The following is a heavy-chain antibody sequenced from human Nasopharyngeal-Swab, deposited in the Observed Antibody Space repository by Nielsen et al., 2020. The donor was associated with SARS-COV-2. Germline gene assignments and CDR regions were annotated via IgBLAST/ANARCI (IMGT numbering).Heavy chain of an antibody. D-gene: IGHD3-22*01. Sequence: WVGQAPGQRLEWIGWIVVGSGNTNYAQKFQERVTITRDMSTSTAYMELSSLRSEDTAVYYCAASLPYDSSGYYSWGQGTLVTVSS. V-gene: IGHV1-58*01. CDR3: AASLPYDSSGYYS. J-gene: IGHJ4*02. CDR2: IVVGSGNT.